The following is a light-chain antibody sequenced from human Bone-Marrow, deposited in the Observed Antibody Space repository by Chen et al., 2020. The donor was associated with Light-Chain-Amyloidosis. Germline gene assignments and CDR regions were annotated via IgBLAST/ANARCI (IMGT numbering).Light chain of an antibody. CDR2: DDS. CDR3: QVWDRSSDRPV. V-gene: IGLV3-21*02. Sequence: SYVLTQPSSGSVAPGQTATMPCGGNNIGSTSVHWYQQTPGQAPLLVVYDDSDRPSGIPERLSGSNSGNTATLTISRVEAGDEADYYCQVWDRSSDRPVFGGGTKLTVL. J-gene: IGLJ3*02. CDR1: NIGSTS.